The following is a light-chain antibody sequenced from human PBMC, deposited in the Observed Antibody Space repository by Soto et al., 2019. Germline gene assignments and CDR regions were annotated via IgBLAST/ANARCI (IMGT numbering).Light chain of an antibody. Sequence: DIQMTQSPSSLSASVGDRVTITCRASQTISSYLTWYQQKPGIAPKLLSYGASTLQSGVSSRFSGSGSGTDFTLTISSLQIEDFATYFCQQSHSTPQTFGQGTKVEMK. CDR1: QTISSY. CDR3: QQSHSTPQT. V-gene: IGKV1-39*01. CDR2: GAS. J-gene: IGKJ1*01.